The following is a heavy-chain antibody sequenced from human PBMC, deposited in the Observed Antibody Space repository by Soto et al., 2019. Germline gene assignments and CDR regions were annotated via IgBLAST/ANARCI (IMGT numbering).Heavy chain of an antibody. CDR1: GFTFSSYA. Sequence: GGSLRLSCAAYGFTFSSYAMTWVRQAPGKGLEWLSVISSTGSTYFADSVKGRFTISRDNSKNTLSLQMHSLRVDDTAVYYCAKVGSSAWYHNSYFDYWGQGTLVTVSS. D-gene: IGHD6-19*01. V-gene: IGHV3-23*01. CDR2: ISSTGST. J-gene: IGHJ4*02. CDR3: AKVGSSAWYHNSYFDY.